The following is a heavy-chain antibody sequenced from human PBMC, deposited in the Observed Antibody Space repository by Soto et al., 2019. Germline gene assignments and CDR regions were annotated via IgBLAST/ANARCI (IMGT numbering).Heavy chain of an antibody. Sequence: KTSETLSLTCTVSGGSITSYFWSWIRQPPGKGLEWIGYIYYRGSTTYNPSLKSRVTISLDTPKKQFSLELSSVTAADTAVYYCARVDSSSWYPFDYWGQGTLVTVSS. CDR1: GGSITSYF. CDR3: ARVDSSSWYPFDY. CDR2: IYYRGST. D-gene: IGHD6-13*01. V-gene: IGHV4-59*12. J-gene: IGHJ4*02.